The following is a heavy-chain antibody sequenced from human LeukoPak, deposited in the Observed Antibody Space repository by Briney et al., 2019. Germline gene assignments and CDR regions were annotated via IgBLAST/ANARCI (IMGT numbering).Heavy chain of an antibody. D-gene: IGHD3-9*01. V-gene: IGHV4-39*01. J-gene: IGHJ4*02. CDR1: GGSISSSSYY. CDR2: IYYSGST. CDR3: ASRQYYDILTGQKLAHFGY. Sequence: PSETLSLTCTVSGGSISSSSYYWGWIRQPPGKGLEWIGSIYYSGSTYYNPSLKSRVTISVDTSKNQFSLKLSSVTAADTAVYYCASRQYYDILTGQKLAHFGYWGQGTLVTVSS.